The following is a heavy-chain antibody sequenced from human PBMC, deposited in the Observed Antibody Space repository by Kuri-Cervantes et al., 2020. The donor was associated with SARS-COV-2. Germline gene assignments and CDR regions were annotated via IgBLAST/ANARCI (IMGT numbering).Heavy chain of an antibody. D-gene: IGHD3-16*02. Sequence: TLSLTCTVSGGSISSYYWSWIRQPPGKALEWLARIDWDDDKFYSTSLKTRLTISKDTSKNQVVLTMTNMDPVDTATYYCAQGYPQFDYWGQGTLVTVSS. J-gene: IGHJ4*02. CDR3: AQGYPQFDY. V-gene: IGHV2-70*16. CDR2: IDWDDDK. CDR1: GGSISSYYW.